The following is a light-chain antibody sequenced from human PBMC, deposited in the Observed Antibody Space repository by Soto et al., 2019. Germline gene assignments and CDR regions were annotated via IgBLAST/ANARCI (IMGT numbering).Light chain of an antibody. Sequence: LSQASCVTCSPGRMLTITCTATSRVVGAYDYVSWYRKYSYKASQLLRFYIYHGPSGVTIRFSVTSSGNTDSLTYSWLQAEDEGDYYFCSYTDGTIYFFGTGTKVTVL. J-gene: IGLJ1*01. V-gene: IGLV2-14*03. CDR2: YIY. CDR1: SRVVGAYDY. CDR3: CSYTDGTIYF.